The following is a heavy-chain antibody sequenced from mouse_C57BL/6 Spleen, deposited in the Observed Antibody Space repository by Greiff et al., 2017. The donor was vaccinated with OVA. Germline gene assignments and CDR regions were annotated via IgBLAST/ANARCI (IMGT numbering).Heavy chain of an antibody. Sequence: QVQLKQSGPGLVAPSQSLSITRTVSGFSLTSYGVSWVRQPPGKGLEWLGVIWGDGSTNYHSALISRLSISKDTSKSQVFLKLNSLQTDDTATYYCAKPVFDGYYEGGSYAMDYWGQGTSVTVSS. CDR2: IWGDGST. CDR3: AKPVFDGYYEGGSYAMDY. CDR1: GFSLTSYG. D-gene: IGHD2-3*01. J-gene: IGHJ4*01. V-gene: IGHV2-3*01.